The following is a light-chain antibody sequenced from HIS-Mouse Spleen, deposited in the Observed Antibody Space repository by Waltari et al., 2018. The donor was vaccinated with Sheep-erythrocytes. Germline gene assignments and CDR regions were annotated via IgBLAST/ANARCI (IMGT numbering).Light chain of an antibody. J-gene: IGLJ2*01. CDR3: QAWDSSHVV. CDR1: NLGDKY. V-gene: IGLV3-1*01. Sequence: SYELTQPPPVSVSAGQTASITCSGDNLGDKYACWYQQKPGQSPVLVIYQDSKRPSGIPERFSGSNSGNTATLTISGTQAMDEADYYCQAWDSSHVVFGGGTKLTVL. CDR2: QDS.